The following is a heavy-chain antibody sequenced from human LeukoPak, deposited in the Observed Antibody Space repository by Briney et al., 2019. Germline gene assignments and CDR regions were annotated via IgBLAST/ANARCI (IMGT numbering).Heavy chain of an antibody. CDR2: IHPSTGNP. Sequence: ASVKVSCKASGYSFTNYAMNWVRQAPGQGLECMGWIHPSTGNPTYAQGFTGRFVFSLDTSVSTTYLQISSLKAEDTAVYFCARAFQSLGGLSLPDYWGQGTLVTVSS. CDR3: ARAFQSLGGLSLPDY. V-gene: IGHV7-4-1*02. CDR1: GYSFTNYA. D-gene: IGHD3-16*02. J-gene: IGHJ4*02.